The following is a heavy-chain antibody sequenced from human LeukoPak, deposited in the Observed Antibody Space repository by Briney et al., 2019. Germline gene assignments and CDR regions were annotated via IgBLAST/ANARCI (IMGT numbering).Heavy chain of an antibody. Sequence: ASVKISCKASGYTFTGYYMHWVRQAPGQGLEWMGWINPNSGGTNYAQKFQGRVTMTRDTSISTAYMELSRLRSDDTAVYYCARVVGRNWYLDLWGRGTQVTVSS. CDR3: ARVVGRNWYLDL. CDR1: GYTFTGYY. CDR2: INPNSGGT. J-gene: IGHJ2*01. V-gene: IGHV1-2*02. D-gene: IGHD1-14*01.